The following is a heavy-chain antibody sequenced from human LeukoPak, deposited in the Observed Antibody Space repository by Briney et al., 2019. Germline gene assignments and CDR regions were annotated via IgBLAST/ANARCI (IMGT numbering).Heavy chain of an antibody. CDR1: GFTLSDYY. V-gene: IGHV3-11*04. CDR2: ISSSGSTI. Sequence: GGSLRLSCAASGFTLSDYYMSWIRQAPGKGLEWVSYISSSGSTIYYADSVKGRFTISRDNAKNSLYLQMNSLRAEDTAVYYCASYSNYVDGWFDPWGQGTLVTVSS. CDR3: ASYSNYVDGWFDP. J-gene: IGHJ5*02. D-gene: IGHD4-11*01.